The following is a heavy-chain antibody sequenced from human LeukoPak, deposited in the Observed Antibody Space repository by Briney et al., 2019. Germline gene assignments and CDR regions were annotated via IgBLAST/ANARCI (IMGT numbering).Heavy chain of an antibody. CDR3: ARDRRQAPAAIDY. CDR2: IYYSGST. CDR1: GGSIGSGDYY. V-gene: IGHV4-30-4*01. Sequence: PSQTLSLTCTVSGGSIGSGDYYWSWIRQPPGKGLEWIGYIYYSGSTYYNPSLKSRVTISVDTSKNQFSLKLSSVTAADTAVYYCARDRRQAPAAIDYWGQGALVTVSS. J-gene: IGHJ4*02. D-gene: IGHD2-2*01.